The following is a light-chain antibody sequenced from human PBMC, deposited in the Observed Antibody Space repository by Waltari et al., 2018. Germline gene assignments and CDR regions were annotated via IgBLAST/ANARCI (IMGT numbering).Light chain of an antibody. Sequence: DIQMTQSPSSLSASAGDRVTNTCQASQDISNYLNWYQQKPGKAPKLLIYDASNLETGVPSRFSGSGSGTDFTFTISSLQPEDIATYYCQQYDNLPVFGPGTKVDIK. CDR3: QQYDNLPV. V-gene: IGKV1-33*01. CDR2: DAS. J-gene: IGKJ3*01. CDR1: QDISNY.